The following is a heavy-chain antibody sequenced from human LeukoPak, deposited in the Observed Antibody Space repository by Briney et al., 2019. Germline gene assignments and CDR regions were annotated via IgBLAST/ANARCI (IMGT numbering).Heavy chain of an antibody. Sequence: GVSLRLSCTASEFTFSRYAMSWVRQAPGKGLEWVSAISGSGGSTYYADSVKGRFTISRDNSKSTLYLQMNSLRAEDTAVYYCARDIVDYWGQGTLVTVSS. CDR2: ISGSGGST. J-gene: IGHJ4*02. CDR3: ARDIVDY. CDR1: EFTFSRYA. V-gene: IGHV3-23*01.